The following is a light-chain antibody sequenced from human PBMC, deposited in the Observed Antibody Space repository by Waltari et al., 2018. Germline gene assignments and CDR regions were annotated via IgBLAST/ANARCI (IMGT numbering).Light chain of an antibody. V-gene: IGLV4-69*01. Sequence: QLVLTQSPSASASLGASVKLTCTLSSGHSSNVIAWLQQQPEKGPRYWMKVNSDGSHRKGDEIPDRFSGSSSGAERYLTIASRQSEDEADYYCQTGGHGTGVFGGGTKLTVL. CDR2: VNSDGSH. J-gene: IGLJ3*02. CDR3: QTGGHGTGV. CDR1: SGHSSNV.